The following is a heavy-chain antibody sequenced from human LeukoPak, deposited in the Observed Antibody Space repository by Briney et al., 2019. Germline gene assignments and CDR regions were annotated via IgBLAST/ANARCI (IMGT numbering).Heavy chain of an antibody. CDR3: ARGHPSITIFGVVINNYYYYMDV. Sequence: PSETLSLTCAVSGYSISSGYYWSWIRQPPGKGLEWIGEINHSGSTNYNPSLKSRVTISVDTSKNQFSLKLSSVTAADTAVYYCARGHPSITIFGVVINNYYYYMDVWGKGTTVTVSS. CDR2: INHSGST. CDR1: GYSISSGYY. V-gene: IGHV4-34*01. J-gene: IGHJ6*03. D-gene: IGHD3-3*01.